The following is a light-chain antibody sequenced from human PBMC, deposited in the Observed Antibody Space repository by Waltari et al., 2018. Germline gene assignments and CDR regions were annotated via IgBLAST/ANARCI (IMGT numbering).Light chain of an antibody. V-gene: IGLV8-61*01. J-gene: IGLJ2*01. CDR3: VLYMGSGISV. CDR2: STN. Sequence: QTVVTQEPSSSVSPGGTVTLTCGLSSGSVSTRYYPSWYQQTPGQAPRTLIYSTNSRSAGVPDRFSGSILGNKAALTITGAQADDESDYYCVLYMGSGISVFGGGTKLTVL. CDR1: SGSVSTRYY.